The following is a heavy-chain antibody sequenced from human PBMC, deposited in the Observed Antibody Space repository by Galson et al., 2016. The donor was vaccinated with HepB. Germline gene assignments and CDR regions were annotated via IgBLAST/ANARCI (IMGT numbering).Heavy chain of an antibody. Sequence: SLRLSCAASGFTFSNYGMHWVRQAPGKGLEWVAVISYDGSNKYYADSVKGRFTPSRDNSKNTLFLQMNSLRAEDTAVYYCARADGGITGTFRYYYGMDVWGQGTTVTVSS. D-gene: IGHD1-7*01. CDR2: ISYDGSNK. J-gene: IGHJ6*02. CDR1: GFTFSNYG. CDR3: ARADGGITGTFRYYYGMDV. V-gene: IGHV3-30*03.